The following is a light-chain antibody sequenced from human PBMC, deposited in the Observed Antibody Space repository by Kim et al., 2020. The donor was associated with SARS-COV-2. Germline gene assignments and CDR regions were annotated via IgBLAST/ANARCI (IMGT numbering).Light chain of an antibody. V-gene: IGKV3-11*01. Sequence: EIVLTQSPATLSLSPGETATLSCRASESVVTRLVWYQQKPGQAPRPLIYDASSRAPGIPARFTGSGSGTDFTLTISSLEPEDFAVYYCQQRRNWPPITFGQGTRLEIK. CDR2: DAS. CDR3: QQRRNWPPIT. CDR1: ESVVTR. J-gene: IGKJ5*01.